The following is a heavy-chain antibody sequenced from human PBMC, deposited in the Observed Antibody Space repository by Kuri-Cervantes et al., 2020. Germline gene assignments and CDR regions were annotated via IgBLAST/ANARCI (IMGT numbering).Heavy chain of an antibody. D-gene: IGHD1-26*01. CDR2: IRSKANNYAT. CDR1: GFTFSDSS. CDR3: TRDLTGARTVEAFDV. V-gene: IGHV3-73*01. Sequence: GGSLRLSCAASGFTFSDSSMHWVRQASGKGLEWVGRIRSKANNYATAYAPSVKGRFTFSRDDSKNTAYLQMNSLKTEDTAMYYCTRDLTGARTVEAFDVWGQGTMVTVSS. J-gene: IGHJ3*01.